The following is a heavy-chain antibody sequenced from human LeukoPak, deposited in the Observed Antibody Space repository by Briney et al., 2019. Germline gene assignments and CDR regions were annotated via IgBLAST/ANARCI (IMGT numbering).Heavy chain of an antibody. CDR3: ATWAYYYDSSGYYRAINYFDY. CDR1: GYTFTSYY. D-gene: IGHD3-22*01. CDR2: INPSGGST. V-gene: IGHV1-46*01. J-gene: IGHJ4*02. Sequence: ASVKVSCKASGYTFTSYYMHWVRQAPGQGLEWMGIINPSGGSTSYAQKFQGRVTMTRDMSTSTVYMELSSLRSEDTAVYYCATWAYYYDSSGYYRAINYFDYWGQGTLVTVSS.